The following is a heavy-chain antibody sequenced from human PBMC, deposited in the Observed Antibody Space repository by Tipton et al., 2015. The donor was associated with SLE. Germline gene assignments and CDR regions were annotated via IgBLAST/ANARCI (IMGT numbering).Heavy chain of an antibody. CDR3: ARAPDYYGSGSYRVDYYYMDV. V-gene: IGHV3-11*05. Sequence: GSLRLSCAASGFTFSDYYMSWIRQAPGKGLEWVSYISSSSSYTNYADSVKGRFTISRDNAKNSLYLQMNSLRAEDTAVYYCARAPDYYGSGSYRVDYYYMDVWGKGTTVTVSS. D-gene: IGHD3-10*01. CDR2: ISSSSSYT. CDR1: GFTFSDYY. J-gene: IGHJ6*03.